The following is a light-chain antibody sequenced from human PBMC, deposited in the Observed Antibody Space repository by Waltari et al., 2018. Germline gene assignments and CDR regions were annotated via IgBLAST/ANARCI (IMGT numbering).Light chain of an antibody. J-gene: IGLJ3*02. Sequence: QTVVTQEPSFSVSPGGTVTFTCGLSSGSVSTTHYPSWYQQTPGQAPRTLIYSTNSRSSGVPDRFSGSKSGTSASLAISGLQSEDEADYFCASWDDSMNGHWVFGGGTKVTVL. CDR1: SGSVSTTHY. CDR2: STN. V-gene: IGLV8-61*01. CDR3: ASWDDSMNGHWV.